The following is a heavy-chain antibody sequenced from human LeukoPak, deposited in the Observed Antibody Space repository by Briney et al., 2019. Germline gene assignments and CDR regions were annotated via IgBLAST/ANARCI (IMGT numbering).Heavy chain of an antibody. J-gene: IGHJ4*02. D-gene: IGHD6-6*01. CDR2: IYHSGST. CDR3: ARHFRQLEAINY. Sequence: PSETLSLTCAVSGYSISSGYYWGWIRQPPGKGLEWIGSIYHSGSTYYDPSLKSRVTISVDTSKNQFSLKLSSVTAADTAVYYCARHFRQLEAINYWGQGTLVTVSS. V-gene: IGHV4-38-2*01. CDR1: GYSISSGYY.